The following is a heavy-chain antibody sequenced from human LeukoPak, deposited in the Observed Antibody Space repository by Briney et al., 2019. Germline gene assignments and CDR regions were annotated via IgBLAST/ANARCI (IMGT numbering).Heavy chain of an antibody. Sequence: SVKVSCKASGGTFSSYAISWVRQAPGQGLEWMGGIIPIFGTANYAQKFQGRVTITADESTSTAYMELSSLRSEDTAVYYCARVGPALGYAVYYFDYWGQGTLVTVSS. CDR1: GGTFSSYA. D-gene: IGHD2-2*01. CDR3: ARVGPALGYAVYYFDY. V-gene: IGHV1-69*13. CDR2: IIPIFGTA. J-gene: IGHJ4*02.